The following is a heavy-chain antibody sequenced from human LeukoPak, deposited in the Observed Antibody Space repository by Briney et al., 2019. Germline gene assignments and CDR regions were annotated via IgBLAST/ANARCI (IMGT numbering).Heavy chain of an antibody. Sequence: PGGSLGLSCAASGFTFSSYGMHWVRQAPGKGLEWVAVIWYDGSNKYYADSVKGRFTISRDNSKNTLYLQMNSLRAEDTAVYYCARELDAFDIWGQGTMVTVSS. CDR2: IWYDGSNK. V-gene: IGHV3-33*01. CDR1: GFTFSSYG. CDR3: ARELDAFDI. J-gene: IGHJ3*02.